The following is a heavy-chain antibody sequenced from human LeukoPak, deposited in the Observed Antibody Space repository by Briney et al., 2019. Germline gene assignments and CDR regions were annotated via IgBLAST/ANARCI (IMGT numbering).Heavy chain of an antibody. CDR1: GYTFTGYY. Sequence: ASVKVSCKASGYTFTGYYMHWVRQAPGQGLEWTGWINPNSGGTNYAQKFQGRVTMTRDTSISTAYMELSRLRSDDTAVYYCARGNSGYYKGYYYYYGMDVWGQGTTVTVSS. CDR3: ARGNSGYYKGYYYYYGMDV. J-gene: IGHJ6*02. V-gene: IGHV1-2*02. CDR2: INPNSGGT. D-gene: IGHD3-3*01.